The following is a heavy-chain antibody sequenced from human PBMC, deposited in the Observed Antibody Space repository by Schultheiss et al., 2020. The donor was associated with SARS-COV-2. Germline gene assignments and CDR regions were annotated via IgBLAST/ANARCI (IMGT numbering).Heavy chain of an antibody. CDR2: IYPGDSDT. J-gene: IGHJ6*02. D-gene: IGHD3-22*01. V-gene: IGHV5-51*01. Sequence: GESLKISCKGSGYSFTSYWIGWVRQMPGKGLEWMGIIYPGDSDTRYSPSFQGQVTISADKSISTAYLQWSSLKASDTAMYYCARFGSSGYYLSYYYYYGMDVWGQGTTVTVSS. CDR3: ARFGSSGYYLSYYYYYGMDV. CDR1: GYSFTSYW.